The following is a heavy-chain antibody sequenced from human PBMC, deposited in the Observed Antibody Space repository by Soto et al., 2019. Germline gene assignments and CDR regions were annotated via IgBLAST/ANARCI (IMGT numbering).Heavy chain of an antibody. Sequence: QVQLQESGPGLVRASETLSLTCTVSGGSISGYYWTWIRQPAGKGLEWIGRIYSSGTTKYNPSLKSRVTMSLDTSKNQFSLRLSSVTATDTATYYCARGQRFSDWFDPWGPGTLVTVSS. D-gene: IGHD3-3*01. V-gene: IGHV4-4*07. CDR3: ARGQRFSDWFDP. CDR2: IYSSGTT. J-gene: IGHJ5*02. CDR1: GGSISGYY.